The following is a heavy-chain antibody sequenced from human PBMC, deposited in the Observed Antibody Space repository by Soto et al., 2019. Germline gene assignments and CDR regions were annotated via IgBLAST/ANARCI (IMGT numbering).Heavy chain of an antibody. CDR3: AHETHTYYDFWSGYYPSTGGWYFDL. CDR2: IYWNDDK. Sequence: QITLKESGPTLVKPTQTLTLTCTFSGFSLSTSGVGVGWIRQPPGKALEWLALIYWNDDKRYSPSLKSRLTITKDTSKNQVVLTMTNMDPVDTATYYCAHETHTYYDFWSGYYPSTGGWYFDLWGRGTLVTVSS. D-gene: IGHD3-3*01. V-gene: IGHV2-5*01. J-gene: IGHJ2*01. CDR1: GFSLSTSGVG.